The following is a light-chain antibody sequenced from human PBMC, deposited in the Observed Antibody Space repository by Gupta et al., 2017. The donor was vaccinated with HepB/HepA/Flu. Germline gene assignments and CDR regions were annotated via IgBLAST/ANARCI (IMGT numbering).Light chain of an antibody. CDR1: QGISNS. J-gene: IGKJ3*01. CDR3: QDYNSAPPIT. V-gene: IGKV1-27*01. Sequence: DIQMTQSPSSLSASVGDRVAITCRARQGISNSLAWYQQKPGKVPELLIYGASTLQAGVPSRFGGSGSGTDFTLTISSLQPEDVATYYCQDYNSAPPITFGRGTKVDIK. CDR2: GAS.